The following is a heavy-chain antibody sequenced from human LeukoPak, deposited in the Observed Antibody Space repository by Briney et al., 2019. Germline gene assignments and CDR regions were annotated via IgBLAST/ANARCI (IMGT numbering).Heavy chain of an antibody. J-gene: IGHJ4*02. V-gene: IGHV3-48*01. D-gene: IGHD4-17*01. CDR3: ARVVDHDYGDYYLAY. Sequence: PGGSLRLSCATSGFIFSTYNMNWVRQAPGKGLEWVSYISLSSTAIYYADSVKGRFTVSRDNSKNTLYLQMNSLRAEDTAVYYCARVVDHDYGDYYLAYWGQGTLVTVSS. CDR2: ISLSSTAI. CDR1: GFIFSTYN.